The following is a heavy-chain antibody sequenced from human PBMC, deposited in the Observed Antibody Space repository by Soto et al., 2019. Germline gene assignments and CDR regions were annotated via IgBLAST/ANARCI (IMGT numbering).Heavy chain of an antibody. D-gene: IGHD6-19*01. CDR3: ARSAGWYAIHA. Sequence: QVQLQESGPGLVKPSGTLSLTCAVSGDSVSSPYYWCWVRQPPGQGLGWIGEVFHTWTTSYNPSLRSRVTISMDKSINQFSLDLSSVTAADTAVYYCARSAGWYAIHAWGPGTLV. CDR2: VFHTWTT. V-gene: IGHV4-4*02. CDR1: GDSVSSPYY. J-gene: IGHJ5*02.